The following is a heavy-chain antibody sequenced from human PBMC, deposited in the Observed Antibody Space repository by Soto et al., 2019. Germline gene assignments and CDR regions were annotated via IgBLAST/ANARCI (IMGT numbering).Heavy chain of an antibody. V-gene: IGHV1-18*01. CDR1: GYTFTSYG. Sequence: QVQLVQSGAEVKKPGASVKVSCKASGYTFTSYGISWVRQAPGQGLEWMGWISAYNGNTNYARKLQGRVTMTTDTSTSTAYMELRSLRSDDTAVYYCAREPKGEPNPYYFDYWGQGTLVTVSS. D-gene: IGHD3-16*01. J-gene: IGHJ4*02. CDR2: ISAYNGNT. CDR3: AREPKGEPNPYYFDY.